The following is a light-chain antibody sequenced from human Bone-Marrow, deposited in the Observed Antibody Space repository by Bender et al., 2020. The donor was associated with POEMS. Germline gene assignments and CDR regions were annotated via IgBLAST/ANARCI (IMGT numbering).Light chain of an antibody. CDR1: SSNIGGYP. CDR2: TNN. J-gene: IGLJ2*01. CDR3: CSYTGSGIFL. Sequence: QSVLTQPPSASGTPGQRVTISCSGSSSNIGGYPVNWYQQLPGTAPRLLIYTNNERPSGVPDRFSGSKSGNTASLTISGLQAEDEANYYCCSYTGSGIFLFGGGTELTVL. V-gene: IGLV1-44*01.